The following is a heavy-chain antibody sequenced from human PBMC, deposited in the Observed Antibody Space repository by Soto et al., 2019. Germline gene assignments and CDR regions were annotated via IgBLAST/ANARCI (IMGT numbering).Heavy chain of an antibody. CDR2: ISYDGSNK. CDR3: ARDKRWVGSGTPGGNWFDP. J-gene: IGHJ5*02. Sequence: GGSLRLSCAASGFTFSSYAMHWVRQAPGKGLEWVAVISYDGSNKYYADSVKGRFTISRDNSKNTLYLQMNSLRAEDTAVYYCARDKRWVGSGTPGGNWFDPWGQGTLVTVSS. D-gene: IGHD3-10*01. CDR1: GFTFSSYA. V-gene: IGHV3-30-3*01.